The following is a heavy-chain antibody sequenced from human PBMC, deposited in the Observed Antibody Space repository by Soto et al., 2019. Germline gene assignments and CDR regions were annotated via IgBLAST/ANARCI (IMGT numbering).Heavy chain of an antibody. Sequence: ASVKVSCKASGYTFTSYDINWVRQATGQGLEWMGWISAYNGNTNYAQKLQGRVTMTTDTSTSTAYMELRSLRSDDTAVYYCARVRPGYSSSTGFDYWGQGTLVTVSS. CDR1: GYTFTSYD. V-gene: IGHV1-18*01. CDR3: ARVRPGYSSSTGFDY. J-gene: IGHJ4*02. CDR2: ISAYNGNT. D-gene: IGHD6-13*01.